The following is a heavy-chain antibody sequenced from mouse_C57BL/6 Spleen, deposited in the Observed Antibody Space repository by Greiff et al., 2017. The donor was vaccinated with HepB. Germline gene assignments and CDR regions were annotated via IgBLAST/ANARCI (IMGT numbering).Heavy chain of an antibody. CDR2: IHPNSGST. V-gene: IGHV1-64*01. D-gene: IGHD2-1*01. Sequence: QVQLQQPGAELVKPGASVKLSCKASGYTFTSYWMHWVKQRPGQGLEWIGMIHPNSGSTNYNEKFKSKATLTVDKSSITAYMQLSSLTSEDSAVYYCARGADGNYWYFDVWGTGTTVTVSS. CDR3: ARGADGNYWYFDV. J-gene: IGHJ1*03. CDR1: GYTFTSYW.